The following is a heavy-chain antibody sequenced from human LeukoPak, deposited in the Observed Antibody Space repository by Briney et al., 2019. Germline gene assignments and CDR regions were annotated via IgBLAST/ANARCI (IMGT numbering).Heavy chain of an antibody. CDR3: ASPAGWYFDL. Sequence: GGSLRLSCAASGFTFSGSAMHWVRQASGKGLEWVGRIRSKANSYATAYAASVKGRFTISRDDSKNTTYLQMNSLKTEDTAVYYCASPAGWYFDLWGRGTLVTVSS. J-gene: IGHJ2*01. CDR2: IRSKANSYAT. CDR1: GFTFSGSA. V-gene: IGHV3-73*01.